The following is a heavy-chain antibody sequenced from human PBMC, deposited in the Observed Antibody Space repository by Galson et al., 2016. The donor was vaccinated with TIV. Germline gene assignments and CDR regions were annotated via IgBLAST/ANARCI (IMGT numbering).Heavy chain of an antibody. CDR3: ARGSGDGRFDY. V-gene: IGHV4-34*01. CDR2: IHHSGIS. J-gene: IGHJ4*02. Sequence: SETLSLTCAVYGGSFSGFYWSWIRRPPGKGLGWIGEIHHSGISNFDPSLKSRVTISLDTSKSQFSLKLTSVTAADTATYYCARGSGDGRFDYWGQGTLVTVSS. CDR1: GGSFSGFY. D-gene: IGHD3-10*01.